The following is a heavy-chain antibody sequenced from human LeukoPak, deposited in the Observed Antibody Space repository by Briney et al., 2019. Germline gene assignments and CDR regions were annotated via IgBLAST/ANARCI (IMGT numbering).Heavy chain of an antibody. CDR3: ARESVVTDYYFDY. D-gene: IGHD3-22*01. CDR2: IYTSGST. V-gene: IGHV4-61*02. Sequence: PSETLSLTCTVSGGSISSGSYYWSWIRQPAGKGLEWIGRIYTSGSTNYNPSLKSRVTISVDTSKNQFSLKLSSVTAADTAVYYCARESVVTDYYFDYWGQGTLVTVSS. CDR1: GGSISSGSYY. J-gene: IGHJ4*02.